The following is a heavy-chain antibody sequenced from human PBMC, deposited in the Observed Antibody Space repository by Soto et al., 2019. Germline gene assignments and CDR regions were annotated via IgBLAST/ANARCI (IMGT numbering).Heavy chain of an antibody. CDR3: ARGRAVDIVVVVAATLGRDAFDI. CDR2: IYASGRT. Sequence: SETLSLTCTVSGGSISSGDYYWTWVRQHPGKGLEWIGYIYASGRTYYTPSLKSRVSISVDTSKNQFSLKLSSVAAADTAVYYCARGRAVDIVVVVAATLGRDAFDIWGQGTMVTVSS. J-gene: IGHJ3*02. D-gene: IGHD2-15*01. CDR1: GGSISSGDYY. V-gene: IGHV4-31*03.